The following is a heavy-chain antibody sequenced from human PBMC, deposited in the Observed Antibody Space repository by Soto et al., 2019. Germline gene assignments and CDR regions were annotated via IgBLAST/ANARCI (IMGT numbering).Heavy chain of an antibody. J-gene: IGHJ6*02. D-gene: IGHD6-6*01. CDR3: ARDYDSSSSDPRHYGMDV. CDR1: GFTFSSYG. Sequence: GGSLRLSCAASGFTFSSYGMHWVRQAPGKGLEWVAVIWYDGSNKYYADSVKGRFTISRDNSKNTLYLQMNSLRAEDTAVYYCARDYDSSSSDPRHYGMDVWGQGTTVTVSS. V-gene: IGHV3-33*01. CDR2: IWYDGSNK.